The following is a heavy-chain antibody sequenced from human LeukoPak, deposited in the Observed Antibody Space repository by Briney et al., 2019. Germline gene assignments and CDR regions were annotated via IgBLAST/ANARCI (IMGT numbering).Heavy chain of an antibody. V-gene: IGHV3-11*01. J-gene: IGHJ6*03. Sequence: PGGSLRLSCAASGFSFSDYYMSWIRQAPGKGLEWVSYISTSGGTIYYADSVKGRFTISRDNAKNSLYLQMNSLRAEDTAVYYCARNKDNNNYHMDVWGKGTTVIISS. CDR1: GFSFSDYY. CDR2: ISTSGGTI. CDR3: ARNKDNNNYHMDV. D-gene: IGHD1/OR15-1a*01.